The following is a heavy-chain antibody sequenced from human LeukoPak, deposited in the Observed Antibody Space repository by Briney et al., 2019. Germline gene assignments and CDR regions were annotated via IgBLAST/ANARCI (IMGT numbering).Heavy chain of an antibody. CDR1: DDSISSYY. CDR2: ISSSGST. Sequence: SETLSLTCTVSDDSISSYYWSWIRQPPGKGLEWIGYISSSGSTNYNPSLKNRVTMSVDTSKNQFSLKLNSVTAADTAVYYCARSRDSSGYRNNWFDPWGQGTLVTVSS. J-gene: IGHJ5*02. CDR3: ARSRDSSGYRNNWFDP. D-gene: IGHD3-22*01. V-gene: IGHV4-59*01.